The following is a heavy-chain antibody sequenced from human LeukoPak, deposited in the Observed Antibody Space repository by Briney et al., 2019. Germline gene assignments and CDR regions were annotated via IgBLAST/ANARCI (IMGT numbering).Heavy chain of an antibody. V-gene: IGHV4-34*01. Sequence: PSETLSLTCAVYGGSFIGYYWSWTRQPPGKGLEWIGEINHSGSTNYNPSLKSRVTISVDTSKNQFSLKLSSVTAADTAVYYCARGRIQLWSRMDDFDYWGQGTLFTVSS. D-gene: IGHD5-18*01. CDR2: INHSGST. CDR1: GGSFIGYY. J-gene: IGHJ4*02. CDR3: ARGRIQLWSRMDDFDY.